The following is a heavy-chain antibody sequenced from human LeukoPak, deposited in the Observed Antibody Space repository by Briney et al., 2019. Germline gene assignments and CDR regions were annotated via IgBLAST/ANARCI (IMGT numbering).Heavy chain of an antibody. CDR2: INPSSGST. CDR1: GYSFTSYY. V-gene: IGHV1-46*01. Sequence: ASVKVSCKASGYSFTSYYIHWVRQAPGQGLEWMGIINPSSGSTRYAQEFQGRVTLTRDTSTSTVHMEVSSLRSEDTAVYYCARDGPGYTSSSTDYMDVWGKGTTVTVSS. D-gene: IGHD6-13*01. CDR3: ARDGPGYTSSSTDYMDV. J-gene: IGHJ6*03.